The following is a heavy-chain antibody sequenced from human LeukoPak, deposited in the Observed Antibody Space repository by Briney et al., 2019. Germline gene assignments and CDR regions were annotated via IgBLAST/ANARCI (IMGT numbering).Heavy chain of an antibody. CDR2: IDNDGSDT. V-gene: IGHV3-74*01. CDR1: GFTFNTYW. Sequence: PGGSLRLSCAASGFTFNTYWCHWVRQAPGKGLVWVSRIDNDGSDTIYADSVRGRFTISRDNAKSTLYLQLNSLNAEDTAVYYCARGGYDHGFDIWGPGTMVTVSS. J-gene: IGHJ3*02. CDR3: ARGGYDHGFDI. D-gene: IGHD2-15*01.